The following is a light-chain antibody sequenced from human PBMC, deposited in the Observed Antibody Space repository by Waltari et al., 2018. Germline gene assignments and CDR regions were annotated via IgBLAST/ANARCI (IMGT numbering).Light chain of an antibody. V-gene: IGLV3-10*01. Sequence: SYELTQPPSVSMSPGQPARNTYSEDALPNKYAYQFQQEAGQAPILVIYHDTTRLSGIPERFSGSSSGTVATLTITGAQVEDEADYFCYSTETAGLHRIFGGGTKVTVL. CDR2: HDT. CDR3: YSTETAGLHRI. J-gene: IGLJ2*01. CDR1: ALPNKY.